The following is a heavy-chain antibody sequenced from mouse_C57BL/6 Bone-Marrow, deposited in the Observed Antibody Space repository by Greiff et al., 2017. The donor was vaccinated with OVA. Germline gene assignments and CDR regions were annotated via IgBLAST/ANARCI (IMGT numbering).Heavy chain of an antibody. CDR1: GFNIKDDY. CDR2: IDPENGDT. Sequence: VQLQQSGAELVRPGASVKLSCTASGFNIKDDYMHWVKQRPEQGLAWIGWIDPENGDTEYASKFQGKATITAATSYNTTYLQLSSLTSEDTAVYYCTSIYDGYFWFAYWGQGTLVTVSA. J-gene: IGHJ3*01. CDR3: TSIYDGYFWFAY. D-gene: IGHD2-3*01. V-gene: IGHV14-4*01.